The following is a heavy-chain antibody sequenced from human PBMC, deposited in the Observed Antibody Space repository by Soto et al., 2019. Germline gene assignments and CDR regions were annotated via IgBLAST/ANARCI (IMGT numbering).Heavy chain of an antibody. J-gene: IGHJ4*02. CDR1: GFTFNRYS. D-gene: IGHD3-22*01. CDR2: VTSSSSSM. V-gene: IGHV3-21*01. CDR3: AREAEFASSGHVLDY. Sequence: SLRLSCAASGFTFNRYSMNWVRQAPGKGLEWVSSVTSSSSSMLYADSVKGRFTISRDDAKDSLFLQMNSLRADDTAVYYCAREAEFASSGHVLDYWGQGTMVTVPS.